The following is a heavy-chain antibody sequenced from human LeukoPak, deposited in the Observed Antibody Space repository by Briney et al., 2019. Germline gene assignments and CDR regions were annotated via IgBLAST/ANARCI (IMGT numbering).Heavy chain of an antibody. Sequence: GASVKVSCKASGYTFTSYGISWVRQAPGQGLEWMGWISAYNGNTNYAQKLQGRVTVTTDTSTSTAYMELRSLTSDDTAVYYCARMTHTLGATYSHFDYWGQGTLVTVSS. CDR2: ISAYNGNT. V-gene: IGHV1-18*01. CDR3: ARMTHTLGATYSHFDY. J-gene: IGHJ4*02. CDR1: GYTFTSYG. D-gene: IGHD3-16*01.